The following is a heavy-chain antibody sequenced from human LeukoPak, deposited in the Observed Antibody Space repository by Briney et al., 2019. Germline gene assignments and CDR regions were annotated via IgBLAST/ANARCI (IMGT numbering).Heavy chain of an antibody. CDR1: GGSFSGYY. D-gene: IGHD2-15*01. J-gene: IGHJ6*03. CDR2: INHSGST. CDR3: ARAGGGVVDASSPYYYYYMDV. Sequence: SETLSLTCAVYGGSFSGYYWSWIRQPPGKGLEWIGEINHSGSTNYNPSPKSRVTISVDTSKKQFSLKLSSVTAADTAVYYCARAGGGVVDASSPYYYYYMDVWGKGTTVTVSS. V-gene: IGHV4-34*01.